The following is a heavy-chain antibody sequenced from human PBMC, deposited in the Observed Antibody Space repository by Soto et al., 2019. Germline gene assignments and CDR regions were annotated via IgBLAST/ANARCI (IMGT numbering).Heavy chain of an antibody. CDR2: INHSGST. Sequence: SETLSLTCAVYGGSFSGYYWSWIRQPPGKGLEWIGEINHSGSTNYNPSLKSRVTISVDTSKNQFSLKLSSVTAADTAVYYCARCLAVNRLQNRFDPWGQGTLVTVSS. V-gene: IGHV4-34*01. J-gene: IGHJ5*02. D-gene: IGHD4-4*01. CDR1: GGSFSGYY. CDR3: ARCLAVNRLQNRFDP.